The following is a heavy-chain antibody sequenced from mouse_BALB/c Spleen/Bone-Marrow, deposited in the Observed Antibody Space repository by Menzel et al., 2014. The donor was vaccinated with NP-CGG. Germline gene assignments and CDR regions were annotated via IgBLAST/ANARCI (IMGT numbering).Heavy chain of an antibody. Sequence: VQLKESGPELVKPGASVKISCKTSGYTFAEYTMHWVKPSHGKSLEWIGGINPNNGGTIYNQKFKGKATLTVDKSSSTAYMELRSLTSEDSAVYYCARKDYGYNYVMDYWGQGTSVIVSS. CDR3: ARKDYGYNYVMDY. J-gene: IGHJ4*01. CDR2: INPNNGGT. CDR1: GYTFAEYT. D-gene: IGHD1-2*01. V-gene: IGHV1-18*01.